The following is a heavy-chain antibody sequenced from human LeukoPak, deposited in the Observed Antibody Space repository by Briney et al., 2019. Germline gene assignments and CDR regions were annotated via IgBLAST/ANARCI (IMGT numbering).Heavy chain of an antibody. CDR3: ARQGLSYCSGGSCYSGNWFDP. J-gene: IGHJ5*02. Sequence: GKSLKISCKGSGYSFTSYWIGWVRQMPGKGLEWMGIIYPGDSDTRYSPSFQGQVTISADKSISTAYLQWSSLKASDTAIYYCARQGLSYCSGGSCYSGNWFDPWGQGTLVTVSS. V-gene: IGHV5-51*01. CDR2: IYPGDSDT. CDR1: GYSFTSYW. D-gene: IGHD2-15*01.